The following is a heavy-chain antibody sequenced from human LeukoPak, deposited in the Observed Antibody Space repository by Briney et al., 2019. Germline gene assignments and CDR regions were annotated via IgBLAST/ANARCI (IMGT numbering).Heavy chain of an antibody. CDR3: VSGTALNY. CDR1: GFTFSNYW. CDR2: INTDGSST. D-gene: IGHD3-3*02. Sequence: GGSLRLSCAASGFTFSNYWMHWVRQAPGKGLVWVSRINTDGSSTIYADSVKGRFTISRDNAKNTLYLQMNSLRADDTAIYYCVSGTALNYWGQGALVTVSS. V-gene: IGHV3-74*01. J-gene: IGHJ4*01.